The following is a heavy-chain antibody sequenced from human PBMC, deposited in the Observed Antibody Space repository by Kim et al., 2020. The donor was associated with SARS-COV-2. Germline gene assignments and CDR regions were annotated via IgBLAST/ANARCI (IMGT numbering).Heavy chain of an antibody. J-gene: IGHJ6*02. V-gene: IGHV3-23*03. CDR3: AKDYRVVASNRNIYDFYYGMDV. CDR1: GFTFNTYA. CDR2: IYSGGTAT. D-gene: IGHD5-12*01. Sequence: GGSLRLSCAASGFTFNTYAMNWVRQAPGKGLEWVSVIYSGGTATYYADSVKGRFTVSRDNAKNTLYLQMNSLRAEDTAVYYCAKDYRVVASNRNIYDFYYGMDVWGQGTTVTVSS.